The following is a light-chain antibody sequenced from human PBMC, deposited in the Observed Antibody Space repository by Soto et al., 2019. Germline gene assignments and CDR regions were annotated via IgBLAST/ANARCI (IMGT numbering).Light chain of an antibody. CDR1: QSVSNN. CDR3: QQYNNWPPIN. J-gene: IGKJ5*01. CDR2: GAS. Sequence: MVLTQSPGTLSYSPGERATLSCRTIQSVSNNYLAWYQQKPGQAHRLIIYGASTRATGTPARFSGSGSGTDFNLTISSLQSEDFAVYYCQQYNNWPPINFGQGTRLEIK. V-gene: IGKV3D-15*01.